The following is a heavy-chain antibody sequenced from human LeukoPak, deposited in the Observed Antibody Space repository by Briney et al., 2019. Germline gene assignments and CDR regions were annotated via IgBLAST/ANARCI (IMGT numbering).Heavy chain of an antibody. Sequence: PGGSLTLSCAVSGITLSNYGMSWVRQAAGKGLEWVAGISDRGGRTNYADSVKGRFTISRDNPKNTLYLQMNSLRAEDTAVYYCARVGRITMIVPRASLWYWGQGTLVSVPS. CDR3: ARVGRITMIVPRASLWY. V-gene: IGHV3-23*01. CDR1: GITLSNYG. J-gene: IGHJ4*02. CDR2: ISDRGGRT. D-gene: IGHD3-22*01.